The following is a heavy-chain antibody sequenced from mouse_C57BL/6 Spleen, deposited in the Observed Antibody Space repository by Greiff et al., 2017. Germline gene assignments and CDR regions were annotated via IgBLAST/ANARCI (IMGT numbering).Heavy chain of an antibody. CDR1: GFTFSDYG. D-gene: IGHD1-1*01. CDR3: ARSHYGSPPYFDY. CDR2: ISSGSSTI. J-gene: IGHJ2*01. V-gene: IGHV5-17*01. Sequence: EVKVVESGGGLVKPGGSLKLSCAASGFTFSDYGMHWVRQAPEKGLEWVAYISSGSSTIYYADTVKGRFTISRDNAKNTLFLQMTSLRSEDTAMYYGARSHYGSPPYFDYWGQGTTLTVSA.